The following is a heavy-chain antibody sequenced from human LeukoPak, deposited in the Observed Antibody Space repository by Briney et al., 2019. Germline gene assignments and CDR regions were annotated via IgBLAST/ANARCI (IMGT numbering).Heavy chain of an antibody. CDR3: AKEDSAVAGAGDAFDI. CDR1: GFSFSNSE. CDR2: IRYDGGYK. Sequence: PGGSMRLSCAASGFSFSNSEMHWVRQGPGEGLGWVASIRYDGGYKYYADSVKGRFTIYRDNSKHTMSLRMDSLRAEDTAVYYCAKEDSAVAGAGDAFDIWGQGTMVTVSS. D-gene: IGHD6-19*01. V-gene: IGHV3-30*02. J-gene: IGHJ3*02.